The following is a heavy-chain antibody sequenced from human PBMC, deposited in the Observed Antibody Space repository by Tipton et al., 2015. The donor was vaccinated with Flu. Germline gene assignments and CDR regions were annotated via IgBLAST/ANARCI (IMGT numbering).Heavy chain of an antibody. CDR1: RYSNSDGYY. CDR2: IYHRGT. J-gene: IGHJ4*02. CDR3: AGLLFNPAAGTPKYYLDY. D-gene: IGHD6-13*01. V-gene: IGHV4-38-2*01. Sequence: TLSLTCAVSRYSNSDGYYWGWIRQPPGKGLEWIGRIYHRGTNSNPSLKGRVTISVDTSKNQFSLKLRSVTAADTAVYYCAGLLFNPAAGTPKYYLDYWGQGTRVTVSS.